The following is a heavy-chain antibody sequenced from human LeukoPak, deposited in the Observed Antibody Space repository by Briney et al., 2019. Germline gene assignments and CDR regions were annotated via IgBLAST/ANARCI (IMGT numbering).Heavy chain of an antibody. CDR3: ARDPCSGCSCYGTRAFDY. J-gene: IGHJ4*02. Sequence: ASVIASSTASAYTFTTYGISWLRQAPGQGLEWMGWISAYNGNTNYAQKLQGRVTMTTDTSTSTAYMELTSLRSDDTAEYYCARDPCSGCSCYGTRAFDYWGQGTLVSVSS. CDR1: AYTFTTYG. D-gene: IGHD2-15*01. CDR2: ISAYNGNT. V-gene: IGHV1-18*04.